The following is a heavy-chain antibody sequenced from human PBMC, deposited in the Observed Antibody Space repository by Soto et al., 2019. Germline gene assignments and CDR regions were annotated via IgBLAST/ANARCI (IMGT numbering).Heavy chain of an antibody. CDR3: TTDSYSTMIEVRFDY. V-gene: IGHV3-15*07. Sequence: PGGSLRLSCAGSGFVFSNAWINWVRQAPGKGLEWVGRIKSKALGGTTDFAAPVRGRFAITRDDSRNMAYMQMNSLNTEDTAVYYCTTDSYSTMIEVRFDYWGHGTPVTXSS. D-gene: IGHD3-22*01. CDR1: GFVFSNAW. CDR2: IKSKALGGTT. J-gene: IGHJ4*01.